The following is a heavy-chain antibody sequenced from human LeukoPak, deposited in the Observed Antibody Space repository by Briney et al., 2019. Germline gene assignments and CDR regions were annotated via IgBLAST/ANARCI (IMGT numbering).Heavy chain of an antibody. V-gene: IGHV1-69*13. CDR1: GGTFRDYG. D-gene: IGHD4-23*01. J-gene: IGHJ4*02. Sequence: GASVKVSCKASGGTFRDYGISWVRQAPGQGLEYMGGIIPIFGTSDYAQKFQGRVTISADESTSTAYMELSSLRSEDTAVYYCARGPPTVTTMVVATTRDWGQGTLVTVSS. CDR2: IIPIFGTS. CDR3: ARGPPTVTTMVVATTRD.